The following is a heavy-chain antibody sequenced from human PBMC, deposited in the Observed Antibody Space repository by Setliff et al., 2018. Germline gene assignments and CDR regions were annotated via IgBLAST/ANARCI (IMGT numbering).Heavy chain of an antibody. CDR1: GFSFSSYA. D-gene: IGHD3-9*01. CDR2: ISSSGSTI. J-gene: IGHJ4*02. Sequence: SGGSLRLSCAASGFSFSSYAMSWVRQAPGKGLEWVSYISSSGSTIYYADSVKGRFTISRDNAKNSLYLQMNSLRAEDTAVYYCACPDILTGLFDYWGQGTLVTVSS. V-gene: IGHV3-48*03. CDR3: ACPDILTGLFDY.